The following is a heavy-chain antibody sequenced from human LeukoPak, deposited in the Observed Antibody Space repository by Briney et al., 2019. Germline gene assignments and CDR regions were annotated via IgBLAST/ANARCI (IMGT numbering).Heavy chain of an antibody. V-gene: IGHV3-49*04. CDR3: TSLTNSHCDY. CDR1: GFTFGDYA. CDR2: IRTKTYGGTP. Sequence: GGSLRLSCTTSGFTFGDYAMNWVRQAPGKGLEWVGFIRTKTYGGTPEYVASVKGRFTISRDDSKGIAYLQMNSLKTEDTALYYCTSLTNSHCDYWGQGALVTVFS. D-gene: IGHD2-8*01. J-gene: IGHJ4*02.